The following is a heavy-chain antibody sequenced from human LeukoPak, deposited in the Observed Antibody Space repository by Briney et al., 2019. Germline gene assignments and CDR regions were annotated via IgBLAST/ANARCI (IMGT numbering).Heavy chain of an antibody. CDR2: MNPNSGNT. Sequence: GASVKVSCKASGHTFTSYDINWVRQATGQGLEWMGWMNPNSGNTGLAQKFQGRVTMTRDTSTSTVYMELSSLRSEDTAVYYCARGGLRYFDWLLYTKLFDYWGQGTLVTVSS. V-gene: IGHV1-8*01. D-gene: IGHD3-9*01. J-gene: IGHJ4*02. CDR1: GHTFTSYD. CDR3: ARGGLRYFDWLLYTKLFDY.